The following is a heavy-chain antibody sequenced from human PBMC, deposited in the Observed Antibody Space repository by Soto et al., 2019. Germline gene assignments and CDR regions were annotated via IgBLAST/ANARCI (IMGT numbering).Heavy chain of an antibody. CDR2: ISAYNGNT. D-gene: IGHD2-2*01. J-gene: IGHJ6*02. CDR3: ARPILLPAAIDYAMDV. Sequence: QVQLVQSGAEVKKPGASVKVSCKASGYTFTSYGISWVRQAPGQGLEWMGWISAYNGNTNYAQKLQGRVTMTTGTSTSTAYMEPRSPRSDDTAVYYCARPILLPAAIDYAMDVWGQGTTVTVSS. V-gene: IGHV1-18*01. CDR1: GYTFTSYG.